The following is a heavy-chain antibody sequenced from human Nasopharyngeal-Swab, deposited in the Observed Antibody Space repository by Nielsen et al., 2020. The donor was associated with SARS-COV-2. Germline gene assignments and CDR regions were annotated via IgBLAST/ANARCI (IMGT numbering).Heavy chain of an antibody. CDR3: ATPVGDEGWGLYYYGMDV. D-gene: IGHD1-26*01. V-gene: IGHV3-11*01. CDR2: ISTSGRST. J-gene: IGHJ6*02. Sequence: GESLKISCAASGFTFSDYYMAWIRQAPGKGLEWVSYISTSGRSTDSADSVKGRFTISRDNANNLLFLQMNSLRGDDTAVYYCATPVGDEGWGLYYYGMDVWGQGTTVTVSS. CDR1: GFTFSDYY.